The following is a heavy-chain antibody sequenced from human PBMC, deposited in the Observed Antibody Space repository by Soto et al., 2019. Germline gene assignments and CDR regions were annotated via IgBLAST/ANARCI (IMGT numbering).Heavy chain of an antibody. Sequence: SETLSLTSTVSGVNISSYYWSWIRQPPGKGLEWIGYIYYSGSTNYNPSLKSRVTISVDTSKNQFSLKLSSVTAADTAVYYCARYSYGHFDYWGQGTLVTVSS. CDR2: IYYSGST. V-gene: IGHV4-59*08. CDR1: GVNISSYY. D-gene: IGHD5-18*01. CDR3: ARYSYGHFDY. J-gene: IGHJ4*02.